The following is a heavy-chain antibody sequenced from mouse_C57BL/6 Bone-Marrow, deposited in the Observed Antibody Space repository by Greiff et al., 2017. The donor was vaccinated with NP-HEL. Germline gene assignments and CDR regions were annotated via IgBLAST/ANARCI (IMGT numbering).Heavy chain of an antibody. J-gene: IGHJ4*01. CDR2: IYPRSGNT. D-gene: IGHD1-1*01. Sequence: QVQLQQSGAELARPGASVKLSCKASGYTFTSYGISWVKQSTGQGLEWIGEIYPRSGNTYYNEKFKGKATLTADKSSSTAYMELRSLTSEDSAVYFCARFTTVVAPYYAMDYWGQGTSVTVSS. CDR3: ARFTTVVAPYYAMDY. CDR1: GYTFTSYG. V-gene: IGHV1-81*01.